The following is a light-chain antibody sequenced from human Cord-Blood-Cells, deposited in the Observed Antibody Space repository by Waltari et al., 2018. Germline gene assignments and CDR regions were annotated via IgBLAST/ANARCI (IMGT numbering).Light chain of an antibody. CDR2: LGS. J-gene: IGKJ4*01. Sequence: DIVMTQSQLSLPVTPGEPASISCRSSQSLLHSNGYNYLGWYLQKPGQSPQLLIYLGSNRASGVPDRFSGSGSGTDFTLKISRVEAEDVGVYYCMQALQTLLTFGGGTKVEIK. V-gene: IGKV2-28*01. CDR3: MQALQTLLT. CDR1: QSLLHSNGYNY.